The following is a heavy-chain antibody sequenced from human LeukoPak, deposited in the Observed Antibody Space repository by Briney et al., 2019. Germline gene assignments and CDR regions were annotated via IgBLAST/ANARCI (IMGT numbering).Heavy chain of an antibody. CDR2: IYYSGST. CDR3: ARTLRRTYYYDSSGYYPFDY. V-gene: IGHV4-39*07. D-gene: IGHD3-22*01. CDR1: GGSISSSSYY. J-gene: IGHJ4*02. Sequence: PSETLSLTCTVSGGSISSSSYYWGWIRQPPGKGLEWIGSIYYSGSTYYNPSLKSRVTISVDTSKNQFSLKLSSVTAADTAVYYCARTLRRTYYYDSSGYYPFDYWGQGTLVTVSS.